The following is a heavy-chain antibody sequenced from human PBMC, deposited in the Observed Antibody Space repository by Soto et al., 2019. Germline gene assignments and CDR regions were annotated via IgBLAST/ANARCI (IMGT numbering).Heavy chain of an antibody. CDR1: GYSFTNYW. CDR3: GRPGYGELKYFDY. CDR2: IYPGDSDT. V-gene: IGHV5-51*01. J-gene: IGHJ4*02. Sequence: PGESLKISCKGSGYSFTNYWIGWVRQMPGKGLEWMGIIYPGDSDTRYSPSFQGQVTISADKSISTVYLQWSSLKASDTAMYYCGRPGYGELKYFDYWGQGTLVTVPQ. D-gene: IGHD4-17*01.